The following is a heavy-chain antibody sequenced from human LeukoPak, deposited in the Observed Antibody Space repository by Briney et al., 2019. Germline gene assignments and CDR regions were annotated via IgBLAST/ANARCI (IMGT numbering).Heavy chain of an antibody. Sequence: SSETLSLTCIVSGGSISSSNYYWGWIRRPPGKGLVWIGSIYYSGSTSYNPSLKSRVTVSVDTSKTQFSLKLSSMTAADTAVYYCVRGSTLRHYQYWGQGTLVTVSS. J-gene: IGHJ4*02. V-gene: IGHV4-39*01. D-gene: IGHD4-17*01. CDR1: GGSISSSNYY. CDR2: IYYSGST. CDR3: VRGSTLRHYQY.